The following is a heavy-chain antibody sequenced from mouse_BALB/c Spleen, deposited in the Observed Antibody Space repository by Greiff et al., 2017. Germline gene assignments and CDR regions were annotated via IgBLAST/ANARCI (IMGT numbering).Heavy chain of an antibody. J-gene: IGHJ4*01. Sequence: EVQLQQSGPELVKPGASVKISCKASGYSFTGYYMHWVKQSHVKSLEWIGRINPYNGATSYNQNFKDKASLTVDKSSSTAYMELHSLTSEDSAVYYCARLGGHAMDYWGQGTSVTVSS. V-gene: IGHV1-26*01. D-gene: IGHD4-1*01. CDR3: ARLGGHAMDY. CDR1: GYSFTGYY. CDR2: INPYNGAT.